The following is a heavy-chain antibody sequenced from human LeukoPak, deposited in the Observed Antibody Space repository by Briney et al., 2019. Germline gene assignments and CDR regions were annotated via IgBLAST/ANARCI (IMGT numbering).Heavy chain of an antibody. J-gene: IGHJ4*02. D-gene: IGHD3-16*01. CDR1: GFTFSSYG. V-gene: IGHV3-30*19. Sequence: GGSLRLSCAASGFTFSSYGMHWVRQAPGKGLEWVAVISYDGSNKYYADSVKGRFTISRDNSKNTLYLQMNSLRAEDTAVYYCARAGGSLWRYFDYWGQGTLVTVSS. CDR3: ARAGGSLWRYFDY. CDR2: ISYDGSNK.